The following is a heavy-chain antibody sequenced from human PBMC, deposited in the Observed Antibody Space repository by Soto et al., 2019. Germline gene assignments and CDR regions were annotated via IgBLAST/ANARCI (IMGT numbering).Heavy chain of an antibody. D-gene: IGHD3-22*01. Sequence: SETLSLTCTVSGGSISSSSYYWGWIRQPPGKGLEWIGSIYYSGSTYYNPSLKSRVTISVDTSKNQFSLKLSSVTAADKAVYYCARVWYYYDSSGYYYGPWYFDLWGRGTLVT. V-gene: IGHV4-39*01. J-gene: IGHJ2*01. CDR2: IYYSGST. CDR3: ARVWYYYDSSGYYYGPWYFDL. CDR1: GGSISSSSYY.